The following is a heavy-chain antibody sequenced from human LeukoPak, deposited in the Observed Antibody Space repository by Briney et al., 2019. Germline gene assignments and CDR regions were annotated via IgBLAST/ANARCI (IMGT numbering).Heavy chain of an antibody. CDR3: AKDCAWFGELLPPRAGGMDV. CDR1: GFTFSSYG. J-gene: IGHJ6*02. CDR2: ISYDGSNK. Sequence: GGSLRLSCAASGFTFSSYGMHWVRQAPGKGLEWVAVISYDGSNKYYADSVKGRFTISRDNSKNTLYLQMNSLRAEDTAEYYCAKDCAWFGELLPPRAGGMDVWGQGTTVTVSS. V-gene: IGHV3-30*18. D-gene: IGHD3-10*01.